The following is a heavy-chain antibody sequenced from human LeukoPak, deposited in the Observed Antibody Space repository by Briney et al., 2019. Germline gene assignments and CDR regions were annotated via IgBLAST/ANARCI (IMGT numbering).Heavy chain of an antibody. Sequence: GGSLRLSCAASGFTFSDYYMSWIRQAPGKGLEWVSYISSSSSTMYYADSVKGRFTISRDNSKNTVFLQMNSLRAEDTGVYYCANRISGSSSWGQGTLVTVSS. V-gene: IGHV3-11*01. CDR2: ISSSSSTM. J-gene: IGHJ5*02. D-gene: IGHD3-10*01. CDR1: GFTFSDYY. CDR3: ANRISGSSS.